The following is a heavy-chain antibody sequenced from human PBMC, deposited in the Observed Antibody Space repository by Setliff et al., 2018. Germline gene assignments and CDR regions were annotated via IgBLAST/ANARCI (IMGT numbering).Heavy chain of an antibody. V-gene: IGHV5-51*01. Sequence: PGESLKISCKGSGYSFTSYWIAWVRQMPGKGLEWMGIIYPGDSDTRYSPSFQGQVTISADRSTRTAYLQWSSLKASDTAFYYCASTLYYYDSSGYGAFDIWGQGTMVTVSS. D-gene: IGHD3-22*01. J-gene: IGHJ3*02. CDR3: ASTLYYYDSSGYGAFDI. CDR1: GYSFTSYW. CDR2: IYPGDSDT.